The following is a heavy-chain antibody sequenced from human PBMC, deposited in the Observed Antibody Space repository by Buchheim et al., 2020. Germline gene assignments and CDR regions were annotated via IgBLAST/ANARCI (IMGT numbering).Heavy chain of an antibody. CDR3: ARAGGYNALDY. Sequence: QVQLQESGPGLVKPSETLSLTCTVSGGSISSYYWSWIRQPPGKGLEWIGYIYYSGSTNYNPSLKSRVTISVDTSKNQFSLKLSSVTAANTAVYYCARAGGYNALDYWGQGTL. V-gene: IGHV4-59*01. CDR2: IYYSGST. CDR1: GGSISSYY. D-gene: IGHD5-24*01. J-gene: IGHJ4*02.